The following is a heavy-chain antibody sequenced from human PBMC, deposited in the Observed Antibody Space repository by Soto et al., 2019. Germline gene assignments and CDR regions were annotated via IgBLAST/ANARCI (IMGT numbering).Heavy chain of an antibody. D-gene: IGHD1-26*01. Sequence: QVQLVQSGAEVKKPGSSVKVSCKASGGTFSSYAISWVRQAPGQGLEWMGGIIPIFGTANYAQKFQGRVTITADESTSTAYMELSSLRYEDTAVYYCARGQVVEWELPNYGMDVWGQGTTVTVSS. CDR1: GGTFSSYA. J-gene: IGHJ6*02. CDR3: ARGQVVEWELPNYGMDV. V-gene: IGHV1-69*01. CDR2: IIPIFGTA.